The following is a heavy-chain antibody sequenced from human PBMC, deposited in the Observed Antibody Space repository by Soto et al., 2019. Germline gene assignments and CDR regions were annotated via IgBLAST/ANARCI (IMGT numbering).Heavy chain of an antibody. CDR2: ISGSGSPI. Sequence: EVQLVESGGGLVQPGGSLRLSCADSGFTFSDYKMIWVRQAPGKGLEWVSYISGSGSPIYYADSVKGRFTISRDNAKTSLYLQMNGLRDEDTAVYYCAAGHWYCDLWGRGTLVTVSS. CDR1: GFTFSDYK. V-gene: IGHV3-48*02. CDR3: AAGHWYCDL. D-gene: IGHD3-10*01. J-gene: IGHJ2*01.